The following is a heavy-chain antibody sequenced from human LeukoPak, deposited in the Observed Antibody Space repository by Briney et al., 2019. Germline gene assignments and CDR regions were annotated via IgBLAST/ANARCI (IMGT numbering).Heavy chain of an antibody. CDR1: GGSISSYY. CDR3: AREGVDIVVVPAARPSFYYFDY. V-gene: IGHV4-4*07. J-gene: IGHJ4*02. CDR2: IYTSGST. D-gene: IGHD2-2*01. Sequence: PSETLSLTCTVSGGSISSYYWSWIRQPPGKGLEWIRRIYTSGSTNYNPSLKSRVTMSVDTSKNQFSLKLSSVTAADTAVYYCAREGVDIVVVPAARPSFYYFDYWGQGTLVTVSS.